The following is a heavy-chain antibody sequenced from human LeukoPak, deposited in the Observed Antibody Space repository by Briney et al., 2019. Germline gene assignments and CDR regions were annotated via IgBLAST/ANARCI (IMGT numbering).Heavy chain of an antibody. Sequence: GGSLRLSCASSGFTFDDYGMSWVRQAPGKGLEWVSGINWNGGSTGYADSAKGRFTISRDNAKNSLYLQMNSLRVEDTALYYCARGLFSGSPGFSYYFDYWGQGTLVTVSS. CDR3: ARGLFSGSPGFSYYFDY. CDR1: GFTFDDYG. J-gene: IGHJ4*02. V-gene: IGHV3-20*04. D-gene: IGHD1-26*01. CDR2: INWNGGST.